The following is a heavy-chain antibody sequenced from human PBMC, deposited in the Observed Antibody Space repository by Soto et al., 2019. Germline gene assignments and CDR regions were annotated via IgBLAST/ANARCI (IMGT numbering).Heavy chain of an antibody. Sequence: QVQLQESGPGLVKPSETLSLTCTVSGGAISGYYWSWIRQPPGKGLEWIGYIYYTGSTNYNPSLKSRVTISVDMSKNHFSLKLSSVTAADTAVYYCARYYCSGGSCNSNFDYWGQGTLVTVSS. CDR2: IYYTGST. J-gene: IGHJ4*02. CDR3: ARYYCSGGSCNSNFDY. V-gene: IGHV4-59*01. D-gene: IGHD2-15*01. CDR1: GGAISGYY.